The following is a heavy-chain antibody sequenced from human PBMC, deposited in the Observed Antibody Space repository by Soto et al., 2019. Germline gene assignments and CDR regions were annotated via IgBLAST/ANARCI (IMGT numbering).Heavy chain of an antibody. CDR2: IWYDGSHK. J-gene: IGHJ4*02. D-gene: IGHD4-17*01. CDR3: ARGATIERGERDFDY. V-gene: IGHV3-33*01. CDR1: GFSFSDYG. Sequence: QVQLVESGAGVVQPGRSLRLSCAASGFSFSDYGMHWVRQAPGKGLEWVAAIWYDGSHKYHAGSLKDRFTISRDNSKNTLYLQMDSLRAEDTAVYYCARGATIERGERDFDYCGQGALVTVSS.